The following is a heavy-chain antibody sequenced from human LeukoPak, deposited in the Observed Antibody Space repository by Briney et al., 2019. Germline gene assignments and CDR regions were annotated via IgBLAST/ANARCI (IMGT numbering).Heavy chain of an antibody. CDR2: IYYSGST. Sequence: SETLSLTCTVSGGSISSYYWSWIRQPPGKGQEWIGYIYYSGSTNYNPSLKSRVTISVDTSKNQFSLKLSSVTAADTAVYYCARHSYYGSGSFDYWGQGTLVTVSS. CDR3: ARHSYYGSGSFDY. D-gene: IGHD3-10*01. CDR1: GGSISSYY. V-gene: IGHV4-59*08. J-gene: IGHJ4*02.